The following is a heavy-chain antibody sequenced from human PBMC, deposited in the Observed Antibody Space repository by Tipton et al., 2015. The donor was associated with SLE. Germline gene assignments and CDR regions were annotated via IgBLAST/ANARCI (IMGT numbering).Heavy chain of an antibody. V-gene: IGHV4-39*07. CDR3: AKADGVVGGQVPYWYFDL. CDR2: IYYSGST. J-gene: IGHJ2*01. Sequence: TLSLTCTVSGGSISSSSYYWGWIRQPPGKGLEWIGSIYYSGSTYYNPSLKSRVTISVDTSKNQFSLKLNSATAADTAVYYCAKADGVVGGQVPYWYFDLWDRGTLVSVST. D-gene: IGHD1-26*01. CDR1: GGSISSSSYY.